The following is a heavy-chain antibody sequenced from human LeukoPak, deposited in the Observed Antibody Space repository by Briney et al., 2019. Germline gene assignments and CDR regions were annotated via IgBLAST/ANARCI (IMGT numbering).Heavy chain of an antibody. J-gene: IGHJ6*04. V-gene: IGHV4-59*01. D-gene: IGHD3-22*01. Sequence: SETLSLTCTVSGGSISSYYWSWIRQPPGKGLEWIGYIYYRGSTNYNPSLKSRVTISVDTSKNQFSLKLSSVTAADTAVYYCARGVLDYDSSGYYPDLDVWGKGTTVTVSS. CDR2: IYYRGST. CDR1: GGSISSYY. CDR3: ARGVLDYDSSGYYPDLDV.